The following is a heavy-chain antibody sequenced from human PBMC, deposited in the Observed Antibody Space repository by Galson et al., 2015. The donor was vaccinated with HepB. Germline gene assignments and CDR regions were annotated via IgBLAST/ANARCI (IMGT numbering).Heavy chain of an antibody. CDR3: ARSLYYYGSGSYPFDY. J-gene: IGHJ4*02. V-gene: IGHV1-3*01. D-gene: IGHD3-10*01. CDR1: GYTFTSYA. CDR2: INAGNGNT. Sequence: SVKVSCKASGYTFTSYAMHWVRQAPGQRLEWMGWINAGNGNTKYSQKFQGRVTITRDTSASTAYMELSSLRSEDTAVYYCARSLYYYGSGSYPFDYWGQGTLVTVSS.